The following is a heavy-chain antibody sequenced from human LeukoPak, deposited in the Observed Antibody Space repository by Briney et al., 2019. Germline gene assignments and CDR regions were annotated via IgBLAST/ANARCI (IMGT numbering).Heavy chain of an antibody. CDR1: GFTFSNAW. V-gene: IGHV3-21*01. Sequence: GGSLRLSCAASGFTFSNAWMSWVRQAPGKGLEWVSSISSSSSYTYYADSVKGRFTISRDNAKNSLYLQMNSLRAEDTAVYYCARGVVVVAATYGWFDPWGQGTLVTVSS. CDR3: ARGVVVVAATYGWFDP. CDR2: ISSSSSYT. J-gene: IGHJ5*02. D-gene: IGHD2-15*01.